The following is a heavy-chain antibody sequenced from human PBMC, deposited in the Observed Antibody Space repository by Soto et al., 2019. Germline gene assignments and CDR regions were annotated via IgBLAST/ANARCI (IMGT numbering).Heavy chain of an antibody. CDR1: GGSISSYY. J-gene: IGHJ4*02. Sequence: SETLSLTCTVSGGSISSYYWSWIRQPPGKGLEWIGYIYYSGSTNYNPSLKSRVTISVDTSKNQFSLKLSSVTAADTAVYYCAREHSDRGAILEYYFDYRGQGTLVTVSS. CDR3: AREHSDRGAILEYYFDY. CDR2: IYYSGST. V-gene: IGHV4-59*01. D-gene: IGHD3-10*01.